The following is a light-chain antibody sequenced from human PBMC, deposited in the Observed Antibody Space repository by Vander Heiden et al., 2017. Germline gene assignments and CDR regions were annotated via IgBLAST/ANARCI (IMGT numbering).Light chain of an antibody. J-gene: IGLJ3*02. CDR3: QSYDSSLSGSEV. V-gene: IGLV1-40*01. Sequence: QSVLTQPPSVSGAPGQRVTVACTGGSSNIAAGYDVHWYQQLPGTAPKLLIYGNNNRPAGGPDRFSGSKSGTSASLAITGLQAEDEADYYCQSYDSSLSGSEVFGGGTKLTVL. CDR1: SSNIAAGYD. CDR2: GNN.